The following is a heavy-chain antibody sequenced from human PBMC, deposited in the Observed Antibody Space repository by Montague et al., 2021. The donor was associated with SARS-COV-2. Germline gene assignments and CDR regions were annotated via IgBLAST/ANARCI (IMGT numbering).Heavy chain of an antibody. V-gene: IGHV4-39*01. CDR2: NNYSGSN. CDR1: GSSISSSSCY. J-gene: IGHJ3*02. Sequence: SETLSLTCTVSGSSISSSSCYWGRIRQAQGMELVWIGSNNYSGSNYYNLSLKSRITISVDTSKNQFSLKPISVTAADTAVYYCAGRPSRGTIFGVFILPDAFDIWGQGTMVTVSS. CDR3: AGRPSRGTIFGVFILPDAFDI. D-gene: IGHD3-3*01.